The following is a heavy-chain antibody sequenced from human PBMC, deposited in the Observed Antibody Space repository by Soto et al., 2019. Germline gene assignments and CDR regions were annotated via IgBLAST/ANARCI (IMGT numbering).Heavy chain of an antibody. J-gene: IGHJ6*02. Sequence: QVQLVQSGAEVKKPGASVKVSCKASGYTFTGYYMHWVRQAPGQGLEWMGWINPNSGGTNYAQKCQGWVTMTRDTSISTAYMELSRLRSDDTAVYYCARGVYYDFWSGYLYGMDVWGQGTTVTVSS. V-gene: IGHV1-2*04. D-gene: IGHD3-3*01. CDR1: GYTFTGYY. CDR3: ARGVYYDFWSGYLYGMDV. CDR2: INPNSGGT.